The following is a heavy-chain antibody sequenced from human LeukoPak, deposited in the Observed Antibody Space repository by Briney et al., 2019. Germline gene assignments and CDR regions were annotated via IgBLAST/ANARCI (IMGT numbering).Heavy chain of an antibody. J-gene: IGHJ4*02. CDR3: VRIAMVRGVSVPYDY. D-gene: IGHD3-10*01. Sequence: SGPTLVNPTQTLTLTCTFSGFSLSTSGMCVSWIRQPPGKALEWLARIDWDDDKYYSTSLKTRLTISKDTSKNQVVLTMTNMDPVDTATYYCVRIAMVRGVSVPYDYWGQGTLVTVSS. V-gene: IGHV2-70*11. CDR1: GFSLSTSGMC. CDR2: IDWDDDK.